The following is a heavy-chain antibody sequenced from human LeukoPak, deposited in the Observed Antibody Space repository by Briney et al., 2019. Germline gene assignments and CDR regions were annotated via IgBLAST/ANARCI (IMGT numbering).Heavy chain of an antibody. CDR3: AREATVVGATII. CDR2: ISTSGTT. CDR1: GGSVTTYY. J-gene: IGHJ4*02. D-gene: IGHD1-26*01. V-gene: IGHV4-4*07. Sequence: KPSEILSLTCTVSGGSVTTYYWSWIRQSAGKGLEWIGHISTSGTTTYNPSLKSRVTMSVDTSKNQFSLKLTSVTAADTAVYYCAREATVVGATIIWGQGTLVTVSS.